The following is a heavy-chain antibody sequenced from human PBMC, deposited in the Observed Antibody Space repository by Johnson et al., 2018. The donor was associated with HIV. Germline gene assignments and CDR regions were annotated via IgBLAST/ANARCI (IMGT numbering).Heavy chain of an antibody. V-gene: IGHV3-30*04. CDR2: ISYDGSNK. J-gene: IGHJ3*02. Sequence: QVQLLESGGGLVQPGGSLRLSCAASGFTFSSYAMHWVRQAPGKGLEWVAVISYDGSNKYYADSVKGRFTISRDNSKNTLYLQMNSLRAEDTALYYCARGAYSSSWHASDASDIWGQGTMVTVSS. CDR1: GFTFSSYA. CDR3: ARGAYSSSWHASDASDI. D-gene: IGHD6-13*01.